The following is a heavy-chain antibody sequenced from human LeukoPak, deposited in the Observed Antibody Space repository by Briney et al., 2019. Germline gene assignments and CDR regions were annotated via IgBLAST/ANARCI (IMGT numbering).Heavy chain of an antibody. CDR3: ARWLDYPRGEEWLPKDPKFDP. Sequence: GASVKVSCKASGYTFTSYDISWVRQAPGQGLEWMGWISAYNGNTNYAQKLQGRVTITTDTSTSTAYMELRSLRSDDTAVYYCARWLDYPRGEEWLPKDPKFDPWGQGTLVTVSS. V-gene: IGHV1-18*01. CDR1: GYTFTSYD. D-gene: IGHD3-3*01. CDR2: ISAYNGNT. J-gene: IGHJ5*02.